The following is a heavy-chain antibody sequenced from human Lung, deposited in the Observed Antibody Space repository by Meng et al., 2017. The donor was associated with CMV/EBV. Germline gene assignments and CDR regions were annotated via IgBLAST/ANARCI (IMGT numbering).Heavy chain of an antibody. CDR1: GYRFSTYD. CDR3: ARGLGKGCSSIDCSVGKSDWFDP. Sequence: ASVKVSCKAFGYRFSTYDINWVRQAPGQGLEWAGWMNPHTGETGYPQKFQGRVTITRDTSINTAYMELRSLRSDDTGVYYCARGLGKGCSSIDCSVGKSDWFDPWGQGTLVTVSS. J-gene: IGHJ5*02. CDR2: MNPHTGET. D-gene: IGHD2-2*01. V-gene: IGHV1-8*01.